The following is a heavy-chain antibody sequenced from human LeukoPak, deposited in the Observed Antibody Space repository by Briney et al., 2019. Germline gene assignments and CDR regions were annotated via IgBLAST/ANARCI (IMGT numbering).Heavy chain of an antibody. J-gene: IGHJ5*02. V-gene: IGHV1-69*02. Sequence: PGASVKVSCKASGGTFSSYTISWVRQAPGQGLEWMGRIIPILVISNYAQKFQGRVTITADKSTSPAYMELSSLRSEDTAVYYCARPQWGGDYRYNWFDPWGQGTLVTVSS. CDR3: ARPQWGGDYRYNWFDP. D-gene: IGHD4-11*01. CDR2: IIPILVIS. CDR1: GGTFSSYT.